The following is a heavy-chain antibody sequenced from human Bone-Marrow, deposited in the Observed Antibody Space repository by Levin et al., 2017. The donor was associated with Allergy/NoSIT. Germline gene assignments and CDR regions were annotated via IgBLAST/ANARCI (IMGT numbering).Heavy chain of an antibody. D-gene: IGHD2-15*01. CDR1: GDSIRSSSYY. Sequence: PSETLSLICTVSGDSIRSSSYYWGWIRQPPGTGLEWIGDIYYSGNTDYSPSLKSRVTMSVDTSKNQFSLKLTSVTAADTAVYYCAREVGRSGYFDHWGQGTLVAVSS. V-gene: IGHV4-39*07. J-gene: IGHJ4*02. CDR3: AREVGRSGYFDH. CDR2: IYYSGNT.